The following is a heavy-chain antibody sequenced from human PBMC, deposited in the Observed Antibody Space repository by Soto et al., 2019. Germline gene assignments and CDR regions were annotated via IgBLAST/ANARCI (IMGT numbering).Heavy chain of an antibody. Sequence: QVQLVESGGGVVQPGRSLRLSCAASGFTFSSYGMHWVRQAPGKGLEWVAVIWYDGSNKYYADSVKARFTISRDNSKTTLYLQMNSLRAEDTAVYYCARWGIAAGDYWGQGTLVTVSS. CDR3: ARWGIAAGDY. CDR1: GFTFSSYG. V-gene: IGHV3-33*01. D-gene: IGHD6-13*01. CDR2: IWYDGSNK. J-gene: IGHJ4*02.